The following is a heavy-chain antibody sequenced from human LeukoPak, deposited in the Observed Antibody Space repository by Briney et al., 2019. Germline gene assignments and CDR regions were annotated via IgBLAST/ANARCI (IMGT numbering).Heavy chain of an antibody. J-gene: IGHJ5*02. CDR2: IYNGVNT. Sequence: SETLSLTCTVSGASVSSASYWTWIRQPPGKGVEWIAHIYNGVNTNYNPSLKSRVTISVDTSKNQLSLRLNSVTAADTAVYYCARSRAFNSGAFDPWGQGSLVTVSS. D-gene: IGHD1-26*01. CDR3: ARSRAFNSGAFDP. CDR1: GASVSSASY. V-gene: IGHV4-61*01.